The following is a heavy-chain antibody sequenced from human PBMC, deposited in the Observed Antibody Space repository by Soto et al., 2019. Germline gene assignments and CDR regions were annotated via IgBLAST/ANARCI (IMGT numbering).Heavy chain of an antibody. J-gene: IGHJ5*02. D-gene: IGHD6-13*01. CDR2: IYYSGST. CDR1: GGSISSYY. V-gene: IGHV4-59*08. Sequence: NPSETLSLTCTVSGGSISSYYWSWIRQPPGKGLEWIGYIYYSGSTNYNPSLKSRVTISVDTSKNQFSLKLSSVTAADTAVYYCARAGAAAGWFDPWGQGTLVTVSS. CDR3: ARAGAAAGWFDP.